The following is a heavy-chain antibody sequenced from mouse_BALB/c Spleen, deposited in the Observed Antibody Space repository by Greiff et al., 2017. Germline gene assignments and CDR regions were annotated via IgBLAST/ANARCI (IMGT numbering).Heavy chain of an antibody. J-gene: IGHJ4*01. V-gene: IGHV3-8*02. D-gene: IGHD2-1*01. Sequence: EVKLQESGPSLVKPSQTLSLTCSVTGDSITSGYWNWIRKFPGNKLEYMGYISYSGSTYYNPSLKSRISITRDTSKNQYYLQLNSVTTEDTATYYCARHGNRYYYAMDYWGQGTSVTVSS. CDR1: GDSITSGY. CDR2: ISYSGST. CDR3: ARHGNRYYYAMDY.